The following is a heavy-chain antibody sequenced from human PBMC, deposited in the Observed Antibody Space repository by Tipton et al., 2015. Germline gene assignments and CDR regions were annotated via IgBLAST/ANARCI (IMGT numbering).Heavy chain of an antibody. Sequence: TLSLTCTVSGDSVNSGNYYWSWIRQPAGKELEWIGRIYTSGSTNYNPSLKSRVTMSVDTSKNQFSLKLSSVTAADTAVYYCARALGQLGSWFDPWGQGTLVTVSS. CDR2: IYTSGST. CDR1: GDSVNSGNYY. V-gene: IGHV4-61*02. J-gene: IGHJ5*02. CDR3: ARALGQLGSWFDP. D-gene: IGHD6-6*01.